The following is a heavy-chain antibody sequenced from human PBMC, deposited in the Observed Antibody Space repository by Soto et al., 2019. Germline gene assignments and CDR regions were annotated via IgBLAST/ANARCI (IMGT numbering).Heavy chain of an antibody. V-gene: IGHV3-33*01. CDR2: IWYDGSNK. CDR1: GFTFSSYG. D-gene: IGHD6-13*01. CDR3: ARDSPDSSSWGYYYYGMDV. Sequence: QVPLVESGGGVVQPGRSLRLSCAASGFTFSSYGMHWVRQAPGKGLEWVAVIWYDGSNKYYADSVKGRFTISRDNSKNTLYLQMNSLRAEDTAVYYCARDSPDSSSWGYYYYGMDVWGQGTTVTVSS. J-gene: IGHJ6*02.